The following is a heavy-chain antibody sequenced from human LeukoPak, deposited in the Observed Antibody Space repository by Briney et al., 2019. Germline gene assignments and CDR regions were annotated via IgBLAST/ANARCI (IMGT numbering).Heavy chain of an antibody. CDR2: IYTSGST. D-gene: IGHD3-22*01. J-gene: IGHJ2*01. V-gene: IGHV4-4*07. CDR1: GGSISSYY. Sequence: SETLSLTCTVSGGSISSYYWSWIRQPAGKGLEWIGRIYTSGSTNYNPSLKSRVTMSVDTSKNQFSLKLSSVTAADTAVYYCARDGPPTYYYDSSGYRNWYFDLWGRGTLVTVFS. CDR3: ARDGPPTYYYDSSGYRNWYFDL.